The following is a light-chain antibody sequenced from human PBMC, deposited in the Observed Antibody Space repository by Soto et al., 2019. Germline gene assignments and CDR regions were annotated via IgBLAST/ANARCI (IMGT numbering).Light chain of an antibody. CDR2: KAS. CDR3: QQYHSYWT. CDR1: QTISSW. J-gene: IGKJ1*01. V-gene: IGKV1-5*03. Sequence: DIQITQSPSTLSGSVGDRVTITCRASQTISSWLAWYQQKPGKAPKLLIYKASTLKSGVPQRFSGSGSGTEFTLTISSLQTDDFSTYYCQQYHSYWTFGQGTKVDIK.